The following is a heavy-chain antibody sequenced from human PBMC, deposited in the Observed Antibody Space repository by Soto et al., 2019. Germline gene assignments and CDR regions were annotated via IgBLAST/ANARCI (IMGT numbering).Heavy chain of an antibody. CDR3: ARDPLVGATTEAFDI. V-gene: IGHV4-4*07. CDR2: IYTSGST. J-gene: IGHJ3*02. D-gene: IGHD1-26*01. CDR1: GGSISSYY. Sequence: QVQLQESGPGLVKPSETLSLTCTVSGGSISSYYWSWIRQPAGKGLAWIGRIYTSGSTNDNPSLTSRVTMSVDTSKNQFSLTLSSVTAADTAVYYCARDPLVGATTEAFDIWGQGTMVTVSS.